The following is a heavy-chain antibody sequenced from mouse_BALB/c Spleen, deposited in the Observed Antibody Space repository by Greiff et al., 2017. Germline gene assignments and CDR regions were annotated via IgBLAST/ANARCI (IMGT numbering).Heavy chain of an antibody. J-gene: IGHJ3*01. V-gene: IGHV5-6-5*01. CDR1: GFTFSSYA. Sequence: EVQVVESGGGLVKPGGSLKLSCAASGFTFSSYAMSWVRQTPEKRLEWVASISSGGSTYYPDSVKGRFTISRDNARNILYLQMSSLRSEDTAMYYCARGGHDGYYGGFAYWGQGTLVTVSA. CDR3: ARGGHDGYYGGFAY. D-gene: IGHD2-3*01. CDR2: ISSGGST.